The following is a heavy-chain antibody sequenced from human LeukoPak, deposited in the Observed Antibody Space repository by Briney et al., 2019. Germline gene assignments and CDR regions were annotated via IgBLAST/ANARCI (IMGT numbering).Heavy chain of an antibody. Sequence: GGSLRLSCAASGFTFSSYSMNWVRQAPGKGLEWVSSISSSSSYIYYADSVKGRFTISRDNAKNSLYLQMNSLRAEDTAVYYCARDGGYSSLPQGFDPWGQGTLVTVSS. D-gene: IGHD6-13*01. J-gene: IGHJ5*02. CDR1: GFTFSSYS. CDR3: ARDGGYSSLPQGFDP. V-gene: IGHV3-21*01. CDR2: ISSSSSYI.